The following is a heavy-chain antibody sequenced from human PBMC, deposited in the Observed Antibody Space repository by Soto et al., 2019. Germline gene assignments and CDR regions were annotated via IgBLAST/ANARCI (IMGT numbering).Heavy chain of an antibody. CDR1: GYTFTSYG. D-gene: IGHD2-15*01. CDR2: ISAYNGNT. CDR3: ARAGKRAYCSGGSCSVRSSGIDV. V-gene: IGHV1-18*01. J-gene: IGHJ6*02. Sequence: ASVKVSCKASGYTFTSYGISWVRQAPGQGLEWMGWISAYNGNTNYAQKLQGRVTMTTDTSTSTAYMELRSLRSDDTAVYYCARAGKRAYCSGGSCSVRSSGIDVWGQGTTVTVSS.